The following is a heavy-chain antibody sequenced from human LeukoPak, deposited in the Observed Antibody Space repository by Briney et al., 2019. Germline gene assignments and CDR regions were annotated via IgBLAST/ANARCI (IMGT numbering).Heavy chain of an antibody. CDR1: GFTFSSYA. D-gene: IGHD6-19*01. V-gene: IGHV3-23*01. Sequence: PGGSLRLSCAASGFTFSSYAMSWVRQAPGKGLEWVSAISGSGGSTYYADSVKGRFTISRDNSKNTLYLQMNSLRAEDTAVYYCAKIPHGGGSSGWWNDYWGQGTLVTVSS. CDR3: AKIPHGGGSSGWWNDY. J-gene: IGHJ4*02. CDR2: ISGSGGST.